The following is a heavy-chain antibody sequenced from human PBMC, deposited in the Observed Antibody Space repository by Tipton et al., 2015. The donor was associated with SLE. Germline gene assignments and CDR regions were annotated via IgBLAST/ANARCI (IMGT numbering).Heavy chain of an antibody. CDR3: ARVLRVAQGVISSFDY. V-gene: IGHV4-31*03. D-gene: IGHD3-10*01. CDR1: GASITSGGNF. Sequence: TLSLTCTVSGASITSGGNFWSWIRQHPNKGLEWIGYIYYSGSFYYNPSLKSRVTISVDTSNNQFSLKLSSVTAADTAVYYCARVLRVAQGVISSFDYWGQGTLVTVSS. J-gene: IGHJ4*02. CDR2: IYYSGSF.